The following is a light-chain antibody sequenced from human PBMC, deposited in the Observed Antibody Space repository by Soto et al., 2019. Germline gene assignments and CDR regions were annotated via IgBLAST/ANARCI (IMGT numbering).Light chain of an antibody. CDR2: HAS. V-gene: IGKV1-5*01. CDR3: QQYNSYSLT. Sequence: DIQVTQSPSTLSASLGDRVTITCGASQSISTWLAWYQQKPGKAPKLLIYHASSLQSGVPSRFSGSGSGTEFTLTISSLQPDDFETYYCQQYNSYSLTFGQGTKVDIK. J-gene: IGKJ1*01. CDR1: QSISTW.